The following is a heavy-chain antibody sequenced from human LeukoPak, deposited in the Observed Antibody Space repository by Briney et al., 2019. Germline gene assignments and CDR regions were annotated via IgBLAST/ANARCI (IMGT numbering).Heavy chain of an antibody. V-gene: IGHV3-30*03. J-gene: IGHJ6*03. CDR1: GFTFSSYG. CDR2: ISYDGSNK. CDR3: ARDRYYYYMDV. Sequence: GGSLRLSCAASGFTFSSYGMHWVRQAPGKGLEWVAVISYDGSNKYYADSVKGRFTISRDNAKNSLYLQMNSLRAEDTAVYYCARDRYYYYMDVWGKGTTVTVSS.